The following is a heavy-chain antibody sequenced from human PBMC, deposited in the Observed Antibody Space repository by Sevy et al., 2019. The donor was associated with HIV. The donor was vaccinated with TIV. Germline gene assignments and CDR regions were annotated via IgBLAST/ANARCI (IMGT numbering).Heavy chain of an antibody. CDR2: INAAGGNT. J-gene: IGHJ6*02. D-gene: IGHD1-1*01. CDR3: ARRGTGLDYYYGMDV. V-gene: IGHV1-3*01. Sequence: ASVKVSCKASGYTFISYAIHWVRQAPGQGLQWMGWINAAGGNTKYSQNFQGRVTFSTDTSANTAYMGLSSLRSEDTAVYYCARRGTGLDYYYGMDVWGQGTTVTVSS. CDR1: GYTFISYA.